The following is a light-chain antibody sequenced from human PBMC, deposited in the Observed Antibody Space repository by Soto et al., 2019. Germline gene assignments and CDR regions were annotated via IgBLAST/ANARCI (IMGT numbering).Light chain of an antibody. J-gene: IGLJ1*01. CDR1: SSDVGAYDY. CDR3: SSYTSSSTRV. Sequence: QSVLTQPASVSGSPGQSIAISCIGTSSDVGAYDYVSWYQQHPDRAPKLMIYEVSNRPSGVSNRFSGSKSVNTATLTISGLQAEDDADYCGSSYTSSSTRVFGSGPKVTVL. V-gene: IGLV2-14*03. CDR2: EVS.